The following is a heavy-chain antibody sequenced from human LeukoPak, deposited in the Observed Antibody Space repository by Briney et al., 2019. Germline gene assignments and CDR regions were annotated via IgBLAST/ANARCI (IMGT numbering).Heavy chain of an antibody. V-gene: IGHV4-61*02. CDR3: ARERYFDWSDAFDI. D-gene: IGHD3-9*01. CDR1: GGSISSASYY. CDR2: IYTSGST. J-gene: IGHJ3*02. Sequence: PSETLSLTCNVSGGSISSASYYWSWIRQPAGKGLDWIGRIYTSGSTNYNPSLKSRVTISVDTSKNQFSLKLSSVTAADTAVYYCARERYFDWSDAFDIWGQGTMVTVSS.